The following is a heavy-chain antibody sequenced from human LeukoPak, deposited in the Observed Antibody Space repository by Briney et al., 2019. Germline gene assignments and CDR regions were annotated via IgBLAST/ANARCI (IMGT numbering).Heavy chain of an antibody. CDR3: VRDPSGSGFAFDS. CDR2: INSDGSWT. J-gene: IGHJ4*02. D-gene: IGHD1-1*01. V-gene: IGHV3-74*01. Sequence: GGSLRLSCAASSNYWMHWVRQAPGKGLVWVSHINSDGSWTSYADSVKGRFTISKDNAKNTVYLQMNSLRAEDTAVYYCVRDPSGSGFAFDSWGQGALVTVSS. CDR1: SNYW.